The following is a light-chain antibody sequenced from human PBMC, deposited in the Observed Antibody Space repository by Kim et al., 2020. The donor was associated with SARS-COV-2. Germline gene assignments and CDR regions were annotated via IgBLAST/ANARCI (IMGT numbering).Light chain of an antibody. J-gene: IGLJ2*01. V-gene: IGLV2-14*03. CDR2: DVS. CDR3: TSYTGADTVV. Sequence: QSALTQPASVSGSPGQSITISCTGTSSLVGDYNYVSWYQQHPDKAPKLIIYDVSDRPSGVSTHFSGSKSGNTASLTISGLQAADEADYYCTSYTGADTVVIGGGTQVTVL. CDR1: SSLVGDYNY.